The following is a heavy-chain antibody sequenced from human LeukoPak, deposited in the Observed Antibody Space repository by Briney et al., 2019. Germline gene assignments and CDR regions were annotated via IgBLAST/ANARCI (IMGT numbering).Heavy chain of an antibody. D-gene: IGHD2-15*01. CDR3: AKSSAACSGGTCYSALES. CDR2: LNRDGDWI. J-gene: IGHJ4*02. V-gene: IGHV3-23*01. Sequence: GGSLRLSCAGSGFSFRSYVMSWVRLAPGIRPEWVSGLNRDGDWIYYADSVKGRFTISRDNSENTLYLQMNSLRVEDTAVYYCAKSSAACSGGTCYSALESWGQGTLVTVSS. CDR1: GFSFRSYV.